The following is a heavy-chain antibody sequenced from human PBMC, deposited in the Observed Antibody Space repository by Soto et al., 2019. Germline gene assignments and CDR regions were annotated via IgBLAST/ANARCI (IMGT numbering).Heavy chain of an antibody. Sequence: GGSLRLSCAASGFTFSSYAMSWVRQAPGKGLEWVSAISGSGGGTYYADSVKGRFTISRDNSKNTLYLQMNSLRAEDTAVYYCAKGGYLNGYNYPIDYWGQGTLVTVSS. V-gene: IGHV3-23*01. CDR2: ISGSGGGT. CDR3: AKGGYLNGYNYPIDY. J-gene: IGHJ4*02. D-gene: IGHD5-12*01. CDR1: GFTFSSYA.